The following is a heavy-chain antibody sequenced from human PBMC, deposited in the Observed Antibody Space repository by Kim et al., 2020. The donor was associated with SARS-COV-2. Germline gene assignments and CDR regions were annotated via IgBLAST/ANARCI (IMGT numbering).Heavy chain of an antibody. CDR2: IYYSGST. Sequence: SETLSLTCTVSGGSISSYYWSWIRQPPGKGLEWIGYIYYSGSTNYNPSLKSRVTISVDTSKNQFSLKLSSVTAADTAVYYCARHGDPYIYSSSTTGYFDYWGQGTLVTVSS. D-gene: IGHD6-13*01. CDR1: GGSISSYY. J-gene: IGHJ4*02. CDR3: ARHGDPYIYSSSTTGYFDY. V-gene: IGHV4-59*08.